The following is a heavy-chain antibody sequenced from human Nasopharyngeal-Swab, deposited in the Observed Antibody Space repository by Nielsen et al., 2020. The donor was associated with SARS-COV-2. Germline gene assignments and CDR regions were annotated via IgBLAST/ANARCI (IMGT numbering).Heavy chain of an antibody. D-gene: IGHD5-18*01. CDR2: ISGSGGST. CDR3: AKDWGLWLQAYYFDY. CDR1: GFTFSSYA. V-gene: IGHV3-23*01. J-gene: IGHJ4*02. Sequence: GESLKISCAASGFTFSSYAMSWVRQAPGKGLEWVSAISGSGGSTYYADSVKGRFTISRDNSENTLYLQMNSLRAEDTAVYYCAKDWGLWLQAYYFDYWGQGTLVTVSS.